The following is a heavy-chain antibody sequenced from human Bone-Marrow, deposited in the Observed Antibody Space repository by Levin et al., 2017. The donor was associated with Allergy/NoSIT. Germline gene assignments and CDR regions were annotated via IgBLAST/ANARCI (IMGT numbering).Heavy chain of an antibody. D-gene: IGHD3-3*01. Sequence: GESLKISCAASGFTFSHFVMHWVRQAPGKGLEWVALISDHGVTKSYADAVKGRFTISRDNSKDTVHLQMNSLRVEDTAVYYCVRDCYYFWNIESVGDVWGQRALVSFSS. CDR3: VRDCYYFWNIESVGDV. CDR1: GFTFSHFV. V-gene: IGHV3-30*03. CDR2: ISDHGVTK. J-gene: IGHJ4*02.